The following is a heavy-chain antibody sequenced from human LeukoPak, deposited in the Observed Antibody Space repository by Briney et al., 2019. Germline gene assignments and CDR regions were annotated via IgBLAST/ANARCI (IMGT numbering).Heavy chain of an antibody. J-gene: IGHJ4*02. V-gene: IGHV3-21*01. Sequence: GGSLRLSCAASGFTFSSYSMNWVRQAPGKGLEWVSSISSSSSYIYYADSVKGRFTISRDNAKNSLYLQMNSLRAEDTAVYYCTRDRSGYDRDYWGQGTLVTDSS. CDR3: TRDRSGYDRDY. CDR1: GFTFSSYS. D-gene: IGHD3-22*01. CDR2: ISSSSSYI.